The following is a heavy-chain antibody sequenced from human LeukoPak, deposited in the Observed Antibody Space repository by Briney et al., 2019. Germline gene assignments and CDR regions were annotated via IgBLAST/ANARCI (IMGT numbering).Heavy chain of an antibody. CDR2: INSDGSST. Sequence: GGSLRLSCAASGFIFSNYGMHWVRQAPGKGLVWVSRINSDGSSTSYADSVKGRFTISRDNAKNTLYLQMNSLRAEDTAVYYCARDGGLVAGTDYWGQGTLVTVSS. D-gene: IGHD6-19*01. V-gene: IGHV3-74*01. CDR3: ARDGGLVAGTDY. CDR1: GFIFSNYG. J-gene: IGHJ4*02.